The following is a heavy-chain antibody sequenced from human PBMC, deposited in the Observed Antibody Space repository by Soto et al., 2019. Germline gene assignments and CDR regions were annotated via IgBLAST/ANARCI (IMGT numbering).Heavy chain of an antibody. CDR1: GFTFRSFT. D-gene: IGHD6-13*01. J-gene: IGHJ5*02. CDR3: TRDASRDSSARGWFDP. V-gene: IGHV3-21*01. CDR2: ISSNSAYI. Sequence: GGSLRLSCAASGFTFRSFTMNWVRQAPGKGLEWVSTISSNSAYIYYTDALRGRFTISRVNAKNSLHLQMNSLRAEDTAVYYCTRDASRDSSARGWFDPWGPGTLVTVSS.